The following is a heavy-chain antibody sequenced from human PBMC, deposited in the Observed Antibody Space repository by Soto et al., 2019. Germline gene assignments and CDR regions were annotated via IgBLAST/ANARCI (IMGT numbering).Heavy chain of an antibody. CDR2: INAGNGNT. CDR1: GYTFTSYA. Sequence: ASVKVSCKASGYTFTSYAMHWVRQAPGQRLEWMGWINAGNGNTKYSQKFQGRVTITRDTSASTAYMELSSLRSEDTAVYYCARDGPMATYPVYYFYYWGQGTLVTFSS. D-gene: IGHD1-20*01. CDR3: ARDGPMATYPVYYFYY. V-gene: IGHV1-3*01. J-gene: IGHJ4*02.